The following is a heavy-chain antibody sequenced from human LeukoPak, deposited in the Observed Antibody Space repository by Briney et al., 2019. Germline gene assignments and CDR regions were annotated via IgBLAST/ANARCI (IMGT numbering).Heavy chain of an antibody. CDR1: GFTFSSYS. CDR3: ANTILTGAL. CDR2: ISSSSSHI. J-gene: IGHJ4*02. V-gene: IGHV3-21*01. Sequence: GGSLRLSCAASGFTFSSYSMNWVRQAPGKGLEWVSSISSSSSHIYYADSVKGRFTISRDNAKNSLYLQMNSLRAEDTAVYYCANTILTGALWGQGTLVTVSS. D-gene: IGHD2-2*02.